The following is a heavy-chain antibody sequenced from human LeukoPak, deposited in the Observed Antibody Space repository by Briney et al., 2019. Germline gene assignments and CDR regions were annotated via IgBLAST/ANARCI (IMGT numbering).Heavy chain of an antibody. V-gene: IGHV3-23*01. D-gene: IGHD1-26*01. Sequence: GGSLRLSCAASGFSFSSCVMSWVRQAPGKGLEWVSAISGSGDTTYYAESVRGRFTISRDISKNTLYLQMNSLRVEDTAVYYCVKDRVGTWEPIDYWGQGTLVTVSS. CDR1: GFSFSSCV. J-gene: IGHJ4*02. CDR3: VKDRVGTWEPIDY. CDR2: ISGSGDTT.